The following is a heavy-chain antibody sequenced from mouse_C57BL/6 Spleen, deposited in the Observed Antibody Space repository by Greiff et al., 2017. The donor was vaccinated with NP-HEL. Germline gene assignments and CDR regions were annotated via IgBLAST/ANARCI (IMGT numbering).Heavy chain of an antibody. Sequence: QVQLQQSGPELVKPGASVKISCKASGYAFSSSWMNWVKQRPGKGLEWIGRIYPGDGDTNYNGKFKGKATLTADKSSSTAYMQLSSLTSEDSAVYFCARGDYFDYWGKGTTLTVSS. V-gene: IGHV1-82*01. J-gene: IGHJ2*01. CDR1: GYAFSSSW. CDR2: IYPGDGDT. CDR3: ARGDYFDY.